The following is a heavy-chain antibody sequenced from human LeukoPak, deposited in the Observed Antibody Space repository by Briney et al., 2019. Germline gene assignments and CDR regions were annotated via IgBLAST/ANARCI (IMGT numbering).Heavy chain of an antibody. CDR3: ARDARSSEGY. V-gene: IGHV4-34*01. CDR1: GGFFRGYY. Sequence: PSETLCLTCAVYGGFFRGYYWSWMREPPGKGVEWGGEINHSGRTNYNPSLKRRVTISVDTSKNQFSLKLRSVPAADTAVYYCARDARSSEGYWGQGTLVTVSS. D-gene: IGHD3-10*01. CDR2: INHSGRT. J-gene: IGHJ4*02.